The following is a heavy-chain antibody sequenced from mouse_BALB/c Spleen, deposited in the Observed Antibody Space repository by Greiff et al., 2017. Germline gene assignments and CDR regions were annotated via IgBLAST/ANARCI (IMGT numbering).Heavy chain of an antibody. CDR3: ARVDYGNYGAMDY. V-gene: IGHV2-6-7*01. D-gene: IGHD2-1*01. J-gene: IGHJ4*01. CDR1: GFSLTGYG. Sequence: VHLVESGPGLVAPSQSLSITCTVSGFSLTGYGVNWVRQPPGKGLEWLGMIWGDGSTDYNSALKSRLSISKDNSKSQVFLKMNSLQTDDTARYYCARVDYGNYGAMDYWGQGTSVTVSS. CDR2: IWGDGST.